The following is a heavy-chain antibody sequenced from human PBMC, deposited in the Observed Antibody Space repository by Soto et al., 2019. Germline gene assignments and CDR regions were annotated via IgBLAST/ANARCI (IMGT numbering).Heavy chain of an antibody. CDR1: VFTFSNYN. Sequence: WWSLRLSCLASVFTFSNYNMNWFRQAPGKGLEWVSHISGTGVYIHYADAVKGRFTISRDNAKSSVYLQMNSLRAEDTAVYYCAREGALKPFSSWGQGALVTVSS. CDR3: AREGALKPFSS. V-gene: IGHV3-21*01. CDR2: ISGTGVYI. J-gene: IGHJ5*02.